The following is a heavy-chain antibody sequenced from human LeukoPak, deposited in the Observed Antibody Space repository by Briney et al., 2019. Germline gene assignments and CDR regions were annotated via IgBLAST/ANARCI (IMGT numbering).Heavy chain of an antibody. CDR2: IYTSGST. CDR1: GGSISSSRYY. CDR3: AKDWEQPIDY. Sequence: SETLSLTCTVSGGSISSSRYYWGWIRQPPGKGLEWIGRIYTSGSTNYNPSLKSRVTMSVDTSKNQFSLKLSSVTAADTAVYYCAKDWEQPIDYWGQGTLVTVSS. V-gene: IGHV4-39*07. J-gene: IGHJ4*02. D-gene: IGHD1-26*01.